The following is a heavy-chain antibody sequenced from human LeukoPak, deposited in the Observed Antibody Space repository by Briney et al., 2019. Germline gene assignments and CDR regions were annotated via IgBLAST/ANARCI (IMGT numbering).Heavy chain of an antibody. V-gene: IGHV1-18*01. J-gene: IGHJ4*02. D-gene: IGHD3-22*01. Sequence: ASVKVSCKASGGTFSSYAISWVRQAPGQGLEWMGWISAYNGNTNYAQKLQGRVTMTTDTSTSTAYMELRSLRSDDTAVYYCTYDSSGYNHYWGQGTLVTVSS. CDR2: ISAYNGNT. CDR1: GGTFSSYA. CDR3: TYDSSGYNHY.